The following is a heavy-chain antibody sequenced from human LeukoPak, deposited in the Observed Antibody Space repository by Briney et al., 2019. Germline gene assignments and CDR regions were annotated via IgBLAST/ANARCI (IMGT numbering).Heavy chain of an antibody. CDR3: ARGQPSDYYDSSGSFDY. CDR1: GGSFSGYY. J-gene: IGHJ4*02. D-gene: IGHD3-22*01. V-gene: IGHV4-34*01. Sequence: SETLSLTCAVYGGSFSGYYWSWIRQPPGKGLEWIGEINHSGSTNYNPSLKSRVTISVDTSKNQFSLKLSSVTAADTAVYHCARGQPSDYYDSSGSFDYWGQGTLVTVSS. CDR2: INHSGST.